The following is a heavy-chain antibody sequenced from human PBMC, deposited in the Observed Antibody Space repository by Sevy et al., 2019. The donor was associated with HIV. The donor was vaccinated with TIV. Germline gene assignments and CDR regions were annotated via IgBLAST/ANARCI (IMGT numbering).Heavy chain of an antibody. Sequence: ASVKVSCKASGYYFTGYYVHWVRQAPGQGLEWMGGINPNGGGTNIGQKFHGRVTMSRDTSITTANMELIRLRSNETGVYYCARSVYGSGTYLNDYWGQGTLVTVSS. CDR1: GYYFTGYY. CDR2: INPNGGGT. CDR3: ARSVYGSGTYLNDY. D-gene: IGHD3-10*01. V-gene: IGHV1-2*02. J-gene: IGHJ4*02.